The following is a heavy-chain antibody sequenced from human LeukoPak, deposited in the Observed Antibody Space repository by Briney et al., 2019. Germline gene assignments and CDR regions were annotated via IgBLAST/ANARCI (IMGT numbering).Heavy chain of an antibody. Sequence: PSETLSLTCTVSGGSVTDYYWSWIRQSPGKGLEWIGYIYYTGTNYNPSLKSRVTMSVDTSKNQFSLKLSSVTAADTAVYYCARHHDYGDYYFDYWGQGTLVTVSS. CDR2: IYYTGT. D-gene: IGHD4-17*01. CDR3: ARHHDYGDYYFDY. V-gene: IGHV4-59*08. CDR1: GGSVTDYY. J-gene: IGHJ4*02.